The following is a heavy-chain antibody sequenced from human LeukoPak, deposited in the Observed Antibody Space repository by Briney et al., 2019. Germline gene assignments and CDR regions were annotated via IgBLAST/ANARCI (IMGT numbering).Heavy chain of an antibody. CDR3: ARERSSSSRRYYGMDF. Sequence: GGSLRLSCAASGFTFSSYAMHWVRQAPGKGLEGVAVISYDGSNKYYADSVKGRFTISRDNSKNTLYLQMKSLRAEDAAVYYCARERSSSSRRYYGMDFWGQGTPVTVSS. CDR1: GFTFSSYA. CDR2: ISYDGSNK. V-gene: IGHV3-30-3*01. D-gene: IGHD6-13*01. J-gene: IGHJ6*02.